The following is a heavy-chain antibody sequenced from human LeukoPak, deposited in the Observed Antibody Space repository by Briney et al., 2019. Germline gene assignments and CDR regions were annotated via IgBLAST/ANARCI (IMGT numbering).Heavy chain of an antibody. J-gene: IGHJ4*02. CDR1: GYTFTGYY. V-gene: IGHV1-2*02. CDR3: ARDLERSGSSWYGIFDY. D-gene: IGHD6-13*01. Sequence: VASVKVSCKASGYTFTGYYMHWVRQAPGQGLEWMGWINPNSGGTNYAQKFQGRVTMTRDTSISTAYMELSRLRSDDTAVYYCARDLERSGSSWYGIFDYWGQGTLVTVSS. CDR2: INPNSGGT.